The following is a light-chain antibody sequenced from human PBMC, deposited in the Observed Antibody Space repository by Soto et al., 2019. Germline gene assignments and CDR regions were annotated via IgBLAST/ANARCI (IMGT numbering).Light chain of an antibody. J-gene: IGLJ1*01. CDR3: SSYTSSSTPSYV. CDR2: EVS. V-gene: IGLV2-14*01. CDR1: SIDVGDNNY. Sequence: QSALAQPASVSGSPGQSITISCSGSSIDVGDNNYVSWYQHHPGKAPKLIIYEVSNRPSGVSNRFSGSSSDNTASLTISGLRPDDEDDYYCSSYTSSSTPSYVFGTGTKVTVL.